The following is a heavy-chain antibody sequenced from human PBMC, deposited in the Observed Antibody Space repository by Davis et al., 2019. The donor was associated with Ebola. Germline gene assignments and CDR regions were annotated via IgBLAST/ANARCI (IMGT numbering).Heavy chain of an antibody. CDR1: GYTFTTYW. Sequence: GESLKISCKGSGYTFTTYWIGWVRQMPGKGLEWMGIIYPGDSDTRYSPSFQGQVTISADKSISTAYLQWSSLKDSDTAMYYCARRGGWSGAFLDYWGQGTLVTVSS. CDR2: IYPGDSDT. J-gene: IGHJ4*02. D-gene: IGHD3-3*02. CDR3: ARRGGWSGAFLDY. V-gene: IGHV5-51*01.